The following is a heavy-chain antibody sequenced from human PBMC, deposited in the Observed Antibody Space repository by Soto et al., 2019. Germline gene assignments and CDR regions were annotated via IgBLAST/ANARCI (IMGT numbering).Heavy chain of an antibody. CDR2: IIPIRGTT. CDR1: GGSFSSYA. Sequence: SVKVSCKASGGSFSSYAISWVRQAPGQGLEWMGWIIPIRGTTDYAQKFQGRVTITADTSTSTAYMELSSLRSEDTAVYYCERGARFRSEYKWFDPWGQGTLVTVSS. D-gene: IGHD3-3*01. V-gene: IGHV1-69*10. CDR3: ERGARFRSEYKWFDP. J-gene: IGHJ5*02.